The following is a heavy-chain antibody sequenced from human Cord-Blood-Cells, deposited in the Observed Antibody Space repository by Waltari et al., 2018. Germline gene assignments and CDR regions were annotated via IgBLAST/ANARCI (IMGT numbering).Heavy chain of an antibody. V-gene: IGHV4-34*01. Sequence: QVQLQQWGAGLLKPSETLSLTCAVYGGSFSGYYWSWIRQPPGNGLEWIGEINHSGSTNCNPSLKSRVTISVDTSKNQFSLKLSSVTAADTAVYYCVRGPSYWYFDLWGRGTLVTVSS. CDR2: INHSGST. CDR1: GGSFSGYY. CDR3: VRGPSYWYFDL. J-gene: IGHJ2*01.